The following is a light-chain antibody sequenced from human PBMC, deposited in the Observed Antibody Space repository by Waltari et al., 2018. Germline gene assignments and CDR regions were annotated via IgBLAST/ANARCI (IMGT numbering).Light chain of an antibody. CDR1: QDISNY. CDR3: QQYDSLPYN. J-gene: IGKJ2*01. V-gene: IGKV1-33*01. CDR2: DAS. Sequence: DIQMTQSPSSLSASVGDSVTITCQASQDISNYLNWYQQKPGKAPKLLIYDASNLETGVPSRFSGSGSGTDFSFTISSLQTEDIARYYCQQYDSLPYNFGQGTKLEIK.